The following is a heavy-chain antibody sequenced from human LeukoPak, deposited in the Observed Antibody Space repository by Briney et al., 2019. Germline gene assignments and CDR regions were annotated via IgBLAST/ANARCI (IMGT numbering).Heavy chain of an antibody. V-gene: IGHV4-39*01. CDR2: IYYSGST. CDR1: GGSISSRSYF. CDR3: VMWFGELYYFDY. D-gene: IGHD3-10*01. Sequence: SETLSLTCTVSGGSISSRSYFWGWIRQPPGKGLEWIGGIYYSGSTYYNPSLKSRVTISVDTSKNQFSLRLNSVTAADTAVYYCVMWFGELYYFDYWGQGTLVTVSS. J-gene: IGHJ4*02.